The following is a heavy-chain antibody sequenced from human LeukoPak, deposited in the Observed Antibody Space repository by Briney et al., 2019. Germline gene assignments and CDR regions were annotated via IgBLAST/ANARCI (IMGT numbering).Heavy chain of an antibody. CDR3: ARGPAYDFWSAPGAFDI. D-gene: IGHD3-3*01. CDR2: IIPIFGTA. V-gene: IGHV1-69*05. J-gene: IGHJ3*02. Sequence: SVKVSCKASGYTFTSYAISWVRQAPGQGLEWMGGIIPIFGTANYAQKFQGRVTITTDESTSTAYMELSSLRSEDTAVYYCARGPAYDFWSAPGAFDIWGQGTMVTVSS. CDR1: GYTFTSYA.